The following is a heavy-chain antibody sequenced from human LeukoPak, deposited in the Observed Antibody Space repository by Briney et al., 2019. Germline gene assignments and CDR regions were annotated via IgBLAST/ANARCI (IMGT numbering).Heavy chain of an antibody. J-gene: IGHJ4*02. CDR3: ARDPSGSYYKGDY. V-gene: IGHV3-23*05. CDR1: GFTFSSYA. CDR2: IHKSGSST. D-gene: IGHD3-10*01. Sequence: GGSLRLSCAASGFTFSSYAMTWVRQAPGRGLEWVSTIHKSGSSTYYAGSVEGRFTISRDNAKNSLYLQMNSLRAEDTAVYYCARDPSGSYYKGDYWGQGTLVTVSS.